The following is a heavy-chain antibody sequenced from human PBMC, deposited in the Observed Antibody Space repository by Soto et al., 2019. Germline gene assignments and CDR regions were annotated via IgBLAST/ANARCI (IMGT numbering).Heavy chain of an antibody. CDR1: GDTFTNYI. J-gene: IGHJ6*02. CDR2: TIPARGVT. D-gene: IGHD2-21*01. V-gene: IGHV1-69*02. CDR3: ASIVVSIRAYQYQYGRDV. Sequence: QVQLVQSGAEVKKPGSSVKVSCKASGDTFTNYIISWVRQAPGQGLEWMGRTIPARGVTNYARKFLGRVTIAANESTSTAYMDLSSLTSEETAVYYCASIVVSIRAYQYQYGRDVWGQGTAVTVSS.